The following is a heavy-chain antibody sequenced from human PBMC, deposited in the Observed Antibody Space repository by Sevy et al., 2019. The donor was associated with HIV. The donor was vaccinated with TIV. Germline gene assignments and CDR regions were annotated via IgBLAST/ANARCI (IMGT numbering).Heavy chain of an antibody. CDR1: GYTFTGYY. CDR2: INPNSGGT. D-gene: IGHD6-13*01. Sequence: ASVKVSCKASGYTFTGYYMHWVRQAPGQGLEWMGWINPNSGGTNYAQKFQGRVTMTRDTSISTAYMELSRLRSDDTAVYYCARGSRQQLVGIRNRNYYGMDVWGQGTTVTVSS. V-gene: IGHV1-2*02. J-gene: IGHJ6*02. CDR3: ARGSRQQLVGIRNRNYYGMDV.